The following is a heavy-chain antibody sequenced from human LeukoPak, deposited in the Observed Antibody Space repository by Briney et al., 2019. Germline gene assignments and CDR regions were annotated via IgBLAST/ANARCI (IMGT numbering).Heavy chain of an antibody. CDR1: GFTFSSYA. J-gene: IGHJ4*02. CDR3: ARDVDTAMVYYFDY. CDR2: ISGSGGST. Sequence: GGSLRLSCAASGFTFSSYAMSWVRQAPGKGLEWVSVISGSGGSTYYADSVKGRFTISRDNAKNSLYLQMNSLRAEDTAVYYCARDVDTAMVYYFDYWGQGTLVTVSS. D-gene: IGHD5-18*01. V-gene: IGHV3-23*01.